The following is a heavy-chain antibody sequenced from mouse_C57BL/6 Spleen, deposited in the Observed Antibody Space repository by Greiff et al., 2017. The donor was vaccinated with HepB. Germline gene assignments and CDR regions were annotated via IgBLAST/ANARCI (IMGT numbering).Heavy chain of an antibody. V-gene: IGHV1-80*01. D-gene: IGHD2-4*01. J-gene: IGHJ2*01. Sequence: VQLQQSGAELVKPGASVKISCKASGYAFSSYWMNWVKQRPGKGLEWIGQIYPGDGDTNYNGKFKGKATLTADKSSSTAYMQLSSLTSEDSAVYFCARSGDDYEGSYFDYWGQGTTLTVSS. CDR2: IYPGDGDT. CDR3: ARSGDDYEGSYFDY. CDR1: GYAFSSYW.